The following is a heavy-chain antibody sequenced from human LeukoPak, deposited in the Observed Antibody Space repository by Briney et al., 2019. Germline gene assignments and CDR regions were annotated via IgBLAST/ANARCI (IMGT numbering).Heavy chain of an antibody. CDR2: ISYDGSNK. J-gene: IGHJ4*02. D-gene: IGHD3-9*01. CDR3: AKVIGYDILTGYYGFDY. Sequence: PGRSLRLSCAASGFTFSTYAMHWVRQAPGKGLEWVAVISYDGSNKYYADSVKGRFTISRDNSKNTLYLQMSRLRAEDTAVYYCAKVIGYDILTGYYGFDYWGQGTLVTVSS. CDR1: GFTFSTYA. V-gene: IGHV3-30*18.